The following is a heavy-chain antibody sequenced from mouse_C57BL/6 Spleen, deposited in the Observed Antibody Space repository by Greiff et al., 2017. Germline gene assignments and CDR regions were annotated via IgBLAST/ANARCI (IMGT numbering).Heavy chain of an antibody. Sequence: EVQRVESGGGLVKPGGSLKLSCAASGFTFSSYAMSWVRQTPEKRLEWVATISDGGSYTYYPDNVKGRFTISRDNAKNNLYLQMSHLKSEDTAMYYGARDVSRAWFAYWGQGTLVTVSA. CDR2: ISDGGSYT. CDR3: ARDVSRAWFAY. J-gene: IGHJ3*01. CDR1: GFTFSSYA. V-gene: IGHV5-4*01.